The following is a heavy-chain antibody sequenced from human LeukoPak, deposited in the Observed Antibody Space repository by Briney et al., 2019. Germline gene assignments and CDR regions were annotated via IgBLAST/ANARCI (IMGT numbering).Heavy chain of an antibody. CDR1: GFTFSTYW. Sequence: GGSLRLSCAASGFTFSTYWMSWVRQAPGKGLEWVAIINQAGSETFYADSVKGRFTISRDNAKTSLYLQMNSLRAEDTAVYYCARVQRWSDYFDYWGQGTLVTVSS. D-gene: IGHD4-23*01. J-gene: IGHJ4*02. CDR3: ARVQRWSDYFDY. CDR2: INQAGSET. V-gene: IGHV3-7*01.